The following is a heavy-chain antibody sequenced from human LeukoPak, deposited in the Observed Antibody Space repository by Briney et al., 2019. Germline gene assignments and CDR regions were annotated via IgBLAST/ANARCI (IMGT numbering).Heavy chain of an antibody. D-gene: IGHD3-16*02. J-gene: IGHJ4*02. CDR1: GFTFSSYW. V-gene: IGHV3-74*01. CDR2: INSDGSST. CDR3: ARDFFAFGGVIALLDY. Sequence: PGGSLRLSCAASGFTFSSYWMHWVRQAPGKGLVWVSRINSDGSSTSYADSVKGRFTISRDNAKKSLYLQMNSLRDEDTAVYYCARDFFAFGGVIALLDYWGQGTLVTVSS.